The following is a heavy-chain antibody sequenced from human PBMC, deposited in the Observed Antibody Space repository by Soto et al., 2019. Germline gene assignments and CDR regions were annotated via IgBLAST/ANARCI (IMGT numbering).Heavy chain of an antibody. CDR3: ARDGNYCSGGSCYSGFYYYYGMDV. Sequence: QVQLVESGAGVVQPGRSLRLSCAASGFTFSSYGMHWVRQAPGKGLEWVAVIWYDGSNKYYADSVKGRFTISRYNSKNTLYLQMNSLGAEDTAVYYCARDGNYCSGGSCYSGFYYYYGMDVWGQGTTVTVSS. D-gene: IGHD2-15*01. CDR2: IWYDGSNK. J-gene: IGHJ6*02. CDR1: GFTFSSYG. V-gene: IGHV3-33*01.